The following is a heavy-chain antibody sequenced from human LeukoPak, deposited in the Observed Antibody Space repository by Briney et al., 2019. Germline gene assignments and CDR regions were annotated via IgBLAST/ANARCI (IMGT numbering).Heavy chain of an antibody. CDR1: GFTFSSYS. Sequence: PGGSLRLSCAASGFTFSSYSMNWVRQAPGKGLEWVSSISSSSSYIYYADSVKGRFTISRDNAKNSLYLQMNSLRAEDTAVYYCARDAILGYCSSTSCYGMDVWGKGTTVTVSS. J-gene: IGHJ6*04. V-gene: IGHV3-21*01. D-gene: IGHD2-2*01. CDR3: ARDAILGYCSSTSCYGMDV. CDR2: ISSSSSYI.